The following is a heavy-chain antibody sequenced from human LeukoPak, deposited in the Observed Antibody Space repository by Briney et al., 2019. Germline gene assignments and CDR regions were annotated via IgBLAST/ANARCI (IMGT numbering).Heavy chain of an antibody. CDR2: INHSVST. Sequence: SEALSLTCAVYGGSFSGYYWSWIRQPPGKGLEWIGEINHSVSTNYNPSLKSRVTISVDTSKNQFSLKLSSVTAADTAVYYCARGGYYDSSGYYQWNWFDPWGQGTLVTVSS. J-gene: IGHJ5*02. D-gene: IGHD3-22*01. CDR1: GGSFSGYY. V-gene: IGHV4-34*01. CDR3: ARGGYYDSSGYYQWNWFDP.